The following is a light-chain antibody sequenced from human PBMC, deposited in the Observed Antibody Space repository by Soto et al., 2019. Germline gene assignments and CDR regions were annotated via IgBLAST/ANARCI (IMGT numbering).Light chain of an antibody. CDR1: NSNIGSNT. CDR3: AAWDDSRNKV. Sequence: QSVLTQPPSASGTPGQRVTISCSGSNSNIGSNTVNWYQQLPGTAPKLLIYNNNQRPSGVPDRFSGSKSGTSASLAISGLQSEDEADYYCAAWDDSRNKVFGTGTK. V-gene: IGLV1-44*01. CDR2: NNN. J-gene: IGLJ1*01.